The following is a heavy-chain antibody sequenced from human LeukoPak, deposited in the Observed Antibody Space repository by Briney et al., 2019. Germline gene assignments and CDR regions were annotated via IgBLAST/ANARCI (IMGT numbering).Heavy chain of an antibody. CDR3: VRGAYYAAY. Sequence: GGSLRLSCAASGFTFSSYSMNWVRQAPGKGLEWVSSISSISSYIYYADSVKGRFTVSRDNAKNSLYLQMNSLRVGDTGTYYCVRGAYYAAYRGQGTLVTVSS. D-gene: IGHD2/OR15-2a*01. V-gene: IGHV3-21*01. CDR1: GFTFSSYS. CDR2: ISSISSYI. J-gene: IGHJ4*02.